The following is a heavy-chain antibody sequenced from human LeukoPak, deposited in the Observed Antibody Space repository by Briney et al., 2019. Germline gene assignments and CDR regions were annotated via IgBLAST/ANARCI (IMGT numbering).Heavy chain of an antibody. CDR3: ARSINYSNYLLDS. CDR1: GFNFRDYD. J-gene: IGHJ4*02. D-gene: IGHD4-11*01. CDR2: ISAGGATT. V-gene: IGHV3-23*01. Sequence: GGSLRLSCAASGFNFRDYDITWVRQAPGKGLEWVASISAGGATTNYADSVRGRFTIFRDNSNKVTYLRMNSLSAEDTAVYYCARSINYSNYLLDSWGQGTRVTVSS.